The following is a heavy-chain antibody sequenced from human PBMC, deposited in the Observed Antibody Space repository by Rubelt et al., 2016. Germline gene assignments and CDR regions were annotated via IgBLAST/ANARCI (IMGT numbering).Heavy chain of an antibody. CDR3: ARQGQFAYYYFDL. J-gene: IGHJ2*01. Sequence: YISSSSSTIYYADSVKGRFTISRDNAKNSLYLQMNSLRAEDTAVYYCARQGQFAYYYFDLWGRGTLVTVSS. V-gene: IGHV3-48*04. CDR2: ISSSSSTI. D-gene: IGHD1-26*01.